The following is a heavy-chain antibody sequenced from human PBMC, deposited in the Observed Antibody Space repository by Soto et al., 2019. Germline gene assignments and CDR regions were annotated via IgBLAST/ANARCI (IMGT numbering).Heavy chain of an antibody. D-gene: IGHD3-9*01. CDR3: ARDRADYDILTGYFP. V-gene: IGHV1-69*04. CDR1: GGTFSSYT. CDR2: IIPILGIA. Sequence: SVKVSCKASGGTFSSYTISWVRQAPGQGLEWMGRIIPILGIANYAQKFQGRVTITADKSTSTAYMELSSLRSEDTAVYYCARDRADYDILTGYFPWGQGTLVTVSS. J-gene: IGHJ5*02.